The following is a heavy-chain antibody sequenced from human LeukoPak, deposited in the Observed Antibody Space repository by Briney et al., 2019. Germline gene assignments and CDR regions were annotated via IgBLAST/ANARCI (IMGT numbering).Heavy chain of an antibody. D-gene: IGHD2-2*01. V-gene: IGHV4-39*01. CDR1: GGSIGSSYY. J-gene: IGHJ3*02. CDR3: ASLMIVVVPAALYNAFDI. CDR2: VSYSGST. Sequence: SETLSLTCTVSGGSIGSSYYWAWIRQPPGKGLEWIGSVSYSGSTYYNTSLKSRVTISVGTSKNQFSLKLSSVTAADTAVYYCASLMIVVVPAALYNAFDIWGQGTMVTVSS.